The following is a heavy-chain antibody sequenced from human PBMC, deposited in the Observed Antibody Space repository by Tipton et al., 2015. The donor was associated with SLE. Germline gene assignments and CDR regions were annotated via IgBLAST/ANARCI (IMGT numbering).Heavy chain of an antibody. J-gene: IGHJ4*02. V-gene: IGHV4-59*08. CDR2: IYYSGST. CDR3: ARTEQGTGSYYRLVFEI. D-gene: IGHD3-10*01. Sequence: TLSLTCTVSGGSISSYYWSWIRQPPGKGLEWIGYIYYSGSTNYNPSLKSRVTISVDTSKNQFSLKLSSVTAADTAVYYCARTEQGTGSYYRLVFEIWGQGTLATVSS. CDR1: GGSISSYY.